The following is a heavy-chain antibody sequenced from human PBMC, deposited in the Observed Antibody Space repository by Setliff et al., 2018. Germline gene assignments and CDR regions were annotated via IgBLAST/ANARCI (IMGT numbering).Heavy chain of an antibody. CDR1: GGSISSSNW. Sequence: PSETLSLTCAVSGGSISSSNWWSWVRQPPGKGLEWIGEIYHSGSTNYDPSLKSRVTISVDKSKNQFSLKLSSVTAADTAVYYCARVPHIWFGDLVTFGDAFDVWGQGTMVTVSS. CDR2: IYHSGST. J-gene: IGHJ3*01. V-gene: IGHV4-4*02. D-gene: IGHD3-10*01. CDR3: ARVPHIWFGDLVTFGDAFDV.